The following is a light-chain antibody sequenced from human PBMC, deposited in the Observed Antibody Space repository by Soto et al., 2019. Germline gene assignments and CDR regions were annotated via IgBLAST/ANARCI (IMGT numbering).Light chain of an antibody. CDR1: SSDVGGYNY. CDR3: SSYTSSSTLGV. V-gene: IGLV2-14*01. CDR2: DVS. J-gene: IGLJ1*01. Sequence: QSALTQPASVSGSPGQSITISCTGTSSDVGGYNYVSWYQQHPGKAPKLMIYDVSNRPSGVSNRLSGSKSGNTASLTISGLQAEDEADYDCSSYTSSSTLGVFGTGTKLTVL.